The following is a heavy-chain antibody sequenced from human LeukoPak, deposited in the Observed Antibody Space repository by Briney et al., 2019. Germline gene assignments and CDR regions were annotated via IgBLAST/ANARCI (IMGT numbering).Heavy chain of an antibody. CDR1: GFTFSSYS. CDR2: ISSSSSYI. D-gene: IGHD1-26*01. CDR3: ASAQQALWELLFFGY. V-gene: IGHV3-21*01. Sequence: GGSLRLSCAASGFTFSSYSMTWVRQAPGKGLEWVSSISSSSSYIYYADSVKGRFTISRDNAKNSLYLQMNSLRAEDTAVYYCASAQQALWELLFFGYWGQGTLVTVSS. J-gene: IGHJ4*02.